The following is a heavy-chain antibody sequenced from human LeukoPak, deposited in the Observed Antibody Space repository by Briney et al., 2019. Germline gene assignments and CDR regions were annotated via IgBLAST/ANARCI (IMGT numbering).Heavy chain of an antibody. CDR3: ASLYRLLDYYDSSARGIAFDI. V-gene: IGHV3-23*01. CDR1: GFTFSSYA. CDR2: ISGSGAST. J-gene: IGHJ3*02. D-gene: IGHD3-22*01. Sequence: PGGSLRLSCAASGFTFSSYAMSWVRQAPGKGLEWVSVISGSGASTYYADSVKGRFTISRDNSKNTLYLQMNSLRAEDTAVYYCASLYRLLDYYDSSARGIAFDIWGQGTMVTVSS.